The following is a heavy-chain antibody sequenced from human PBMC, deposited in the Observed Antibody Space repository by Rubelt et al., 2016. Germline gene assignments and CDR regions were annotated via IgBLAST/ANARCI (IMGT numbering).Heavy chain of an antibody. D-gene: IGHD6-13*01. Sequence: QLQLQESGPGLVKPSETLSLTCTVSGGSISSSGYYWGWIRQSPGKGLEWIGSISYSGSTYYNPSLNSRITIPVDSSKNQFSLKLNSLTAADTAVYYCAKSSEGSTWYDAWGPGTLVTVSS. J-gene: IGHJ5*02. CDR1: GGSISSSGYY. CDR2: ISYSGST. V-gene: IGHV4-39*01. CDR3: AKSSEGSTWYDA.